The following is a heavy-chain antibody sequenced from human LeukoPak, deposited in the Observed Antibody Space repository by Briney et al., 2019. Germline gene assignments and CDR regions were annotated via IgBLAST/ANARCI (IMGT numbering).Heavy chain of an antibody. CDR2: INPNRGST. D-gene: IGHD3-22*01. CDR1: GYTFTSYY. CDR3: ATGGHVRVYDSSAYYGHY. J-gene: IGHJ4*02. V-gene: IGHV1-46*01. Sequence: VSVKVSCKASGYTFTSYYMYWVRQAPGQGLEWMGIINPNRGSTSYAQKFQGRVTMTRDMSTSTVYMELSSLRSEDTAVYYCATGGHVRVYDSSAYYGHYWGQGTLVTVSS.